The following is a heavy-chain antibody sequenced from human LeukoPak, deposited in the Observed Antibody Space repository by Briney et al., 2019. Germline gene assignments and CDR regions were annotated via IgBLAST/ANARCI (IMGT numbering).Heavy chain of an antibody. J-gene: IGHJ4*02. CDR3: ARTGCSGTSCYKYYFDY. V-gene: IGHV3-30*09. D-gene: IGHD2-2*02. CDR1: GFTFSSYA. Sequence: PGRSLRLSCAASGFTFSSYAMHWVRQAPGKGLEWVAVISYDGSNKYYADSVKGRFAISRDNSKNTLYLQMNSLRAEDTAVYYCARTGCSGTSCYKYYFDYWGQGTLVTVSS. CDR2: ISYDGSNK.